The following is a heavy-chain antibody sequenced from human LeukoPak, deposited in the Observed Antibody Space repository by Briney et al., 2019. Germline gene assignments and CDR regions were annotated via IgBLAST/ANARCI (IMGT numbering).Heavy chain of an antibody. V-gene: IGHV3-48*04. J-gene: IGHJ4*02. D-gene: IGHD6-19*01. Sequence: PGGSLRLSCAASGFTFSSYSTNWVRQAPGKGLEWVSYISSSSSTMYYADSVKGRFTISRDNAKNSLYLQMNSLRAEDTAVYYCARVAVAGPKGGDYWGQGTLVTVSS. CDR1: GFTFSSYS. CDR2: ISSSSSTM. CDR3: ARVAVAGPKGGDY.